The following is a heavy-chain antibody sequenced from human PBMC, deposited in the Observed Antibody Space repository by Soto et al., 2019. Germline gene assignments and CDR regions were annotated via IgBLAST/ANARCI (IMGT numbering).Heavy chain of an antibody. J-gene: IGHJ1*01. D-gene: IGHD3-16*01. CDR3: VKYPLHWALQY. Sequence: PSETLSLTCNVSNTSISDDYWAWIRQSPGKGLEWIGFSHYSGNSAYNPSLKTRVSMSVDTSKKQVSLKLTSVTAADTAVYYCVKYPLHWALQYWGQGTLVTVSS. CDR1: NTSISDDY. CDR2: SHYSGNS. V-gene: IGHV4-59*01.